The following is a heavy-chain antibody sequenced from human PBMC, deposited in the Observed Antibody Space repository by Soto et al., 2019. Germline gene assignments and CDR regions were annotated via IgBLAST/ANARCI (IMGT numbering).Heavy chain of an antibody. Sequence: PSETLSLTCTVSGGSISSYYWSWIRQPPGKGLEWIGYIYYSGSTNYNPTLEGRVSMSVDTSNNQFSLDLTSVTAADTAVYYCVRDTSWSRPYWGQGTLVTVSS. CDR3: VRDTSWSRPY. D-gene: IGHD2-15*01. CDR1: GGSISSYY. V-gene: IGHV4-59*12. CDR2: IYYSGST. J-gene: IGHJ4*02.